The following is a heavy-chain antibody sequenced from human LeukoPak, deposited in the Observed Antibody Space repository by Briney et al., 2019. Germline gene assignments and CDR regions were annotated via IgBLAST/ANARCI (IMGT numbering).Heavy chain of an antibody. J-gene: IGHJ5*02. CDR1: GFTFRSYT. CDR2: ISSSSSYT. Sequence: KAGGSLRLSCAASGFTFRSYTMNWVRQAPGKGLEWVSYISSSSSYTNYADSVKGRFTISRDNAKNSLYLQMNSLRAEDTAVYYCARVLQNNWFDPWGQGTLVTVSS. CDR3: ARVLQNNWFDP. V-gene: IGHV3-21*05.